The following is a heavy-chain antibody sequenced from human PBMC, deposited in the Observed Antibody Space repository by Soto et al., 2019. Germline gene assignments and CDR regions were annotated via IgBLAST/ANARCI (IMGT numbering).Heavy chain of an antibody. V-gene: IGHV4-61*01. CDR3: ASLPLGPYYXFWSGYSRDLGYYGMDV. Sequence: NPSETLSLTCTVSGGSVSSGSYYWSWIRQPPGKGLEWIGYIYYSGSTNYNPSLKSRVTISVDTSKNQFSLKLSSVTAADTAVYYCASLPLGPYYXFWSGYSRDLGYYGMDVWGQGTTVTVSS. CDR1: GGSVSSGSYY. J-gene: IGHJ6*02. D-gene: IGHD3-3*01. CDR2: IYYSGST.